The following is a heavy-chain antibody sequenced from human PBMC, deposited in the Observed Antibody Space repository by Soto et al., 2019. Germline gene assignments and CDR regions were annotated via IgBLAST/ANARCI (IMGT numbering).Heavy chain of an antibody. CDR3: ARFSIAEVGYFDY. J-gene: IGHJ4*02. CDR1: GDSITTPYW. Sequence: SETLSLTCTVSGDSITTPYWWSWVRQPPGRGLEWIGEIFHSGSTNYSPSLRNRVTISVDKSKNQFSLKLTSVTAADTAMYYCARFSIAEVGYFDYWGLGALVTAPQ. D-gene: IGHD6-13*01. CDR2: IFHSGST. V-gene: IGHV4-4*02.